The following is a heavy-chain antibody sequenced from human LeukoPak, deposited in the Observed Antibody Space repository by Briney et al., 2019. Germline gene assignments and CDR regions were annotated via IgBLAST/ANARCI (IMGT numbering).Heavy chain of an antibody. CDR2: ISDDGSSA. V-gene: IGHV3-74*01. Sequence: GGSLRLSCTASGFTFRSYWMHWVRQIPGKGLMWVSRISDDGSSASYADSVKGRFTISRDDAKHTLYLQMNSLRTEDTAIYYCAGGTYYYDSSGHSTPRYYFDFWGQGTLVTVSS. D-gene: IGHD3-22*01. J-gene: IGHJ4*02. CDR3: AGGTYYYDSSGHSTPRYYFDF. CDR1: GFTFRSYW.